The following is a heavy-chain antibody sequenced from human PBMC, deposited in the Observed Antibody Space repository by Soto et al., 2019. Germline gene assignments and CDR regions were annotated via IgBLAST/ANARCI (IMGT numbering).Heavy chain of an antibody. D-gene: IGHD3-10*01. CDR3: ARDHVGSGMEV. Sequence: QVQLQESGPGLVKPSQTLSLTCTVSGGSISSGGYYWSWIRQHPGKGLEWIGYIYYSGSTFYNPSLMSRVTLSVDTSKNHVSLKLSSVTGADTAVYYCARDHVGSGMEVWGQGTTVTVS. J-gene: IGHJ6*02. CDR1: GGSISSGGYY. CDR2: IYYSGST. V-gene: IGHV4-31*03.